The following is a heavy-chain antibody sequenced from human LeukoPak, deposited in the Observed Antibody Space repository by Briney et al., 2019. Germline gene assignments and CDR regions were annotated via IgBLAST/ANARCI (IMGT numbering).Heavy chain of an antibody. Sequence: GGSLRLPCAASGFTFSGSAMHWVREASGKGLEWVGRIRRKANSYATAYAASVKGRFTISRDDSKNTAYLQMNSLKTEDTAVYYCTRHSTYYDILTGYYDPRAFDIWGQGTMVTVSS. D-gene: IGHD3-9*01. CDR1: GFTFSGSA. J-gene: IGHJ3*02. CDR3: TRHSTYYDILTGYYDPRAFDI. V-gene: IGHV3-73*01. CDR2: IRRKANSYAT.